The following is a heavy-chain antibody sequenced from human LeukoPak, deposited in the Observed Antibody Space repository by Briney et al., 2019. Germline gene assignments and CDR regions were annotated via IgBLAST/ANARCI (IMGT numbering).Heavy chain of an antibody. CDR3: ARGLLTARARDAFDI. J-gene: IGHJ3*02. CDR2: VSAYNGNT. V-gene: IGHV1-18*01. D-gene: IGHD7-27*01. Sequence: ASVKVSCKASGYTFTTYGISWVRQAPGQGLEWMGWVSAYNGNTNYAQKLQGRDTMTTDTSANTAYMELGSLRSDDTAAYYCARGLLTARARDAFDIWGQGTMVTVSS. CDR1: GYTFTTYG.